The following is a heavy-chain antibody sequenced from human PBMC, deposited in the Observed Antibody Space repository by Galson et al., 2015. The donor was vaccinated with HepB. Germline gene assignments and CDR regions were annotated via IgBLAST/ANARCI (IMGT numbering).Heavy chain of an antibody. J-gene: IGHJ6*02. D-gene: IGHD2-8*01. Sequence: SLRLSCAASGITFTSYAMSWVRQAPGKGLERVSGISGSGGSTYYADSVKGRFTISRDNSKNTLFLQMNSLRAEDTAVYYCASKWRHYYYYGMNVWGQGTTVTVSS. CDR3: ASKWRHYYYYGMNV. CDR1: GITFTSYA. CDR2: ISGSGGST. V-gene: IGHV3-23*01.